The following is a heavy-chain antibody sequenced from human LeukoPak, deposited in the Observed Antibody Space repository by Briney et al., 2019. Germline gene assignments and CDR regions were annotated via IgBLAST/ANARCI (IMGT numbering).Heavy chain of an antibody. D-gene: IGHD2-21*02. J-gene: IGHJ3*02. CDR3: ARRCGGDCYYNNPDAFDI. Sequence: PGESPQIPCQGPGSTFTIYWIGWVGQLPGKDLEWMGVIYPGDSDTRYSPSFQGQVTISADKSISTAYLQWSSLKASDTAMYYCARRCGGDCYYNNPDAFDIWGQGTMVTVSS. V-gene: IGHV5-51*01. CDR2: IYPGDSDT. CDR1: GSTFTIYW.